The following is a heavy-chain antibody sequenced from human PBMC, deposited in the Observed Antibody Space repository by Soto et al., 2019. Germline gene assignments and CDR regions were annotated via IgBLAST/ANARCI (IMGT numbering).Heavy chain of an antibody. D-gene: IGHD1-26*01. Sequence: EVQLVESGGGLVRPGGSLRLSCAASGFTFSYYWMHWVRQAPGKGLVWVSRIHSDGSSTTYADFVKGRFIISRDNARNTVALQMNSVRVQDTAVYYCARGDRGAFDLWGQGTVGTVSS. CDR3: ARGDRGAFDL. V-gene: IGHV3-74*01. CDR1: GFTFSYYW. J-gene: IGHJ3*01. CDR2: IHSDGSST.